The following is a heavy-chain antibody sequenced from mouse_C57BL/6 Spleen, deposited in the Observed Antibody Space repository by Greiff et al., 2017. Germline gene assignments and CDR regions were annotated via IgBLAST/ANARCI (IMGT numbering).Heavy chain of an antibody. V-gene: IGHV1-18*01. Sequence: VQLKESGPELVKPGASVKIPCKASGYTFTDYNMDWVKQSHGKSLEWIGDINPNNGGTIYNQKFKGKATLTVDKSSSTAYMELRSLTSEDTAVYYCARSRWYFDVWGTGTTVTVSS. CDR1: GYTFTDYN. CDR3: ARSRWYFDV. CDR2: INPNNGGT. J-gene: IGHJ1*03.